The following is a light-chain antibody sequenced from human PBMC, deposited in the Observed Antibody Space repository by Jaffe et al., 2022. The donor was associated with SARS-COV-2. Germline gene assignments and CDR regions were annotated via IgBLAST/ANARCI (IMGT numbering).Light chain of an antibody. V-gene: IGLV7-46*01. CDR2: DTS. Sequence: QAVVTQEPSLTVSPGGTVTLTCGSSTGAVTSGHYPYWFQQKPGQAPRTLIYDTSIKHSWTPARFSGSLLGGKAALTLSGAQPEDEAEYYCLLFYFRARPVLGGGTKLTVL. J-gene: IGLJ3*02. CDR1: TGAVTSGHY. CDR3: LLFYFRARPV.